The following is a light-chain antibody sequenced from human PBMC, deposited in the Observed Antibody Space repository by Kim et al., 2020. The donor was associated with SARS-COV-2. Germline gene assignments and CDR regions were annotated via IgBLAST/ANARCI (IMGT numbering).Light chain of an antibody. CDR3: QQRANWL. CDR2: DTS. Sequence: EIVLKQSPATLSLSPGERATLSCRASQTVRTSFAWYQQKPGQAPRLLIYDTSNRATGIPAKFSGSGSGTDFILTISSLEPADSAVYYCQQRANWLFGQGTKLEIK. V-gene: IGKV3-11*01. J-gene: IGKJ2*01. CDR1: QTVRTS.